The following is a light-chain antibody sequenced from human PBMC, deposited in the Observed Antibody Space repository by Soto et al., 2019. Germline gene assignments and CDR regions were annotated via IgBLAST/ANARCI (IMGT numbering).Light chain of an antibody. CDR1: SSDVGGYNY. V-gene: IGLV2-14*01. J-gene: IGLJ1*01. Sequence: QSALTQPASVSGSPGQSITISCTGTSSDVGGYNYVSWYQQHPGKAPKLMIYDVSNRPSGVSNRFSGSKSGNTASLTISGLQPEDEAAYYCSSYTRSSTPLDVFGTGTKVTVL. CDR3: SSYTRSSTPLDV. CDR2: DVS.